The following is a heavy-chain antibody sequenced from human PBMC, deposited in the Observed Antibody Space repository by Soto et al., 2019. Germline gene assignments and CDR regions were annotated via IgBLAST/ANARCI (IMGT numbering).Heavy chain of an antibody. J-gene: IGHJ5*02. CDR2: INPNSGGT. Sequence: ASVKVSCKASGYTFTGYYMHWVRQAPGQGLEWMGWINPNSGGTNYAQKFQGWVTMTRDTSISTAYMELSRLRSDDTAVYYCARGEYSSSLDWYNWFDPWGQGTLVTVSS. V-gene: IGHV1-2*04. CDR3: ARGEYSSSLDWYNWFDP. CDR1: GYTFTGYY. D-gene: IGHD6-6*01.